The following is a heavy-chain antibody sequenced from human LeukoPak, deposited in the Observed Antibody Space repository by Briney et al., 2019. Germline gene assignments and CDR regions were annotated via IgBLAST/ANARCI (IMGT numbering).Heavy chain of an antibody. CDR1: GYSISSGYY. V-gene: IGHV4-38-2*01. J-gene: IGHJ4*02. D-gene: IGHD6-13*01. CDR3: ARLFFSWYFDY. Sequence: SETLSLTCAVSGYSISSGYYWGWIRPPPGKGLEWIGSIYHSGSTHYNPSLKSRVTISVDTCKNQFSLKLSSVTAADTAVYYCARLFFSWYFDYWGQGTLVTVSS. CDR2: IYHSGST.